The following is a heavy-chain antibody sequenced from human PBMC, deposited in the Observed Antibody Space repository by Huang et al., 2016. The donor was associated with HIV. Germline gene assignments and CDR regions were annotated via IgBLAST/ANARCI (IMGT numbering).Heavy chain of an antibody. J-gene: IGHJ6*02. D-gene: IGHD6-19*01. CDR1: GFSFSHYG. V-gene: IGHV3-30*18. CDR3: GKDWTGSSGWFTLHYYYYGMDV. Sequence: QVQLVESGGGVVQPGRSLRLSCAASGFSFSHYGIHWVRQAPGKGREWVAGRSYEGNKKYYADSGKGRFTISRDKSNNTLFLQRNSLRAEDTAVYYCGKDWTGSSGWFTLHYYYYGMDVWGQGTTVTVSS. CDR2: RSYEGNKK.